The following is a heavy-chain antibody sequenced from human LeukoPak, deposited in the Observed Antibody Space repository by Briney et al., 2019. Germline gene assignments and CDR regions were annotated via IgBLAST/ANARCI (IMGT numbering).Heavy chain of an antibody. Sequence: AETLSLTCTVSGGSVSSYYWSWIRQPPGKGLEWIGYIYYSGSTNYNPSLKSRVTISVDTSKNQFSLKLSSVTAADTAVYYCARAEAAAGTDLPNFDYWGQGTLVTVSS. CDR1: GGSVSSYY. D-gene: IGHD6-13*01. J-gene: IGHJ4*02. V-gene: IGHV4-59*02. CDR2: IYYSGST. CDR3: ARAEAAAGTDLPNFDY.